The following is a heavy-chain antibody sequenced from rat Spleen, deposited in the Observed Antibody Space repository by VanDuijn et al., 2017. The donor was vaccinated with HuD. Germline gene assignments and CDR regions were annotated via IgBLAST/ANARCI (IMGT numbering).Heavy chain of an antibody. V-gene: IGHV5-7*01. J-gene: IGHJ2*01. CDR2: ISYDGSST. CDR3: ARDPTVLLQLPPFDY. D-gene: IGHD1-1*01. Sequence: EVQLVESGGGLVQPGRSLKLSCTASGFTFSNYYMTWVRQAPKKGLEWVATISYDGSSTYYRDSVKGRFTISRDNAKSTLYLQMDSLRSEDTATYYCARDPTVLLQLPPFDYWGQGVMVTVSS. CDR1: GFTFSNYY.